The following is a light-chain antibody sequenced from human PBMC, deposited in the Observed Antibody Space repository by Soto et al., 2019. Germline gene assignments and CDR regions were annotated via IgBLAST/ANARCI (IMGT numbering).Light chain of an antibody. Sequence: IVLTQSPATLSVSLGERGTLSCRASQSVSSSYLAWYQQKPGQAPRLLIYGASSRATGIPDRFSGSGSGTDFTLTISRLEPEDFAVYYCQQYDSSPKTFGQGTKVDIK. CDR2: GAS. V-gene: IGKV3-20*01. CDR3: QQYDSSPKT. CDR1: QSVSSSY. J-gene: IGKJ1*01.